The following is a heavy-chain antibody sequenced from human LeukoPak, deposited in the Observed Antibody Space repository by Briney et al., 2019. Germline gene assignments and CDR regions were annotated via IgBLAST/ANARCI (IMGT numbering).Heavy chain of an antibody. CDR2: MNPNSGNT. CDR3: ARGSLPAAIELDFDY. CDR1: GYTFTSYD. J-gene: IGHJ4*02. Sequence: ASVKVSCKASGYTFTSYDINWVRQATGQGLEWMGWMNPNSGNTGYAQKFQGRVTITRNTSISTAYMELSSLRSEDMAAYYCARGSLPAAIELDFDYWGQGTLVTVSS. D-gene: IGHD2-2*01. V-gene: IGHV1-8*03.